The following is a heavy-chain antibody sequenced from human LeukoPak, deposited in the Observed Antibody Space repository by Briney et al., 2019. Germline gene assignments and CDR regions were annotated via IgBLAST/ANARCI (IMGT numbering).Heavy chain of an antibody. CDR2: VLFTGSA. V-gene: IGHV4-39*01. CDR3: ARRGSGNGGTCAGMDV. D-gene: IGHD2-15*01. J-gene: IGHJ6*02. CDR1: GGSISNGLYY. Sequence: SETLTPTYTVSGGSISNGLYYWDWIRQPPGKGLEWIGSVLFTGSAWVNPPLNSRVTMSVYTTKNQFSLKLRPVSAGDTAVYYFARRGSGNGGTCAGMDVWGQGTTVTVSS.